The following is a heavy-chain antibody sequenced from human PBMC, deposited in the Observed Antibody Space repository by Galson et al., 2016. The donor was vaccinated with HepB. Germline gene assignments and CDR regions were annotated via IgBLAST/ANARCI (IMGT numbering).Heavy chain of an antibody. D-gene: IGHD6-19*01. CDR2: ITRSGDAT. V-gene: IGHV3-23*01. CDR3: AREGIFGSGWFYLDS. CDR1: GFSFSNSG. J-gene: IGHJ4*02. Sequence: SLRLSCAASGFSFSNSGMSWVRQAPGGGLEWVSGITRSGDATHYADFVKGRFTISRDNSKNTLWLQLNSLRAEDTALYYCAREGIFGSGWFYLDSWGQGTLGTVSS.